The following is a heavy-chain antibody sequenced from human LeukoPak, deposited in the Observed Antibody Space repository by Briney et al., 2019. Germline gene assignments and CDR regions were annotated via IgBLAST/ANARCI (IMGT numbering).Heavy chain of an antibody. CDR3: ARQIGGFSYGAYYFDY. D-gene: IGHD5-18*01. Sequence: PSETLSLTCTVSGGSISSYFWSWIRQPPGKGLEWIGYIYYSGSTNYNPSLKSRVTMSVDTSKNQFSLKLSSVTAADTAVYYCARQIGGFSYGAYYFDYWGQGTLVTVSS. CDR2: IYYSGST. V-gene: IGHV4-59*08. J-gene: IGHJ4*02. CDR1: GGSISSYF.